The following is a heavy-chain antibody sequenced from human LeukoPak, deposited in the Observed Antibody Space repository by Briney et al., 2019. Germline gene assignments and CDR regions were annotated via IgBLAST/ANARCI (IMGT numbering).Heavy chain of an antibody. CDR2: IIPIFGTE. D-gene: IGHD3-9*01. J-gene: IGHJ3*02. Sequence: SVTVSFMASGGTFINYAISWVRQAPGQGREWMGGIIPIFGTENYAQKFQVRVTIIADESTSTAYMELSSLRSEDTAVYYCATEKHYDILSERDAFDIWGQGTMVTVSS. CDR1: GGTFINYA. CDR3: ATEKHYDILSERDAFDI. V-gene: IGHV1-69*01.